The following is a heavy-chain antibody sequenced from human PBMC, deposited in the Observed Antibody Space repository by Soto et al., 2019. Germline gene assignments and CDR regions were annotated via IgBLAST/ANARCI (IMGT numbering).Heavy chain of an antibody. CDR2: MSYDGSSK. V-gene: IGHV3-30-3*01. Sequence: QVQLVESGGGVVQPGKSLRLSCAASGFTFSTYAMHWVRQAPGKGLEWVPDMSYDGSSKSYGDSVKGRFSLSRDNSNNTVFLQMGSLRAADTALSYCAGGIRQDNYFYGMDGWGQGTTVTVAS. J-gene: IGHJ6*02. CDR3: AGGIRQDNYFYGMDG. CDR1: GFTFSTYA. D-gene: IGHD2-15*01.